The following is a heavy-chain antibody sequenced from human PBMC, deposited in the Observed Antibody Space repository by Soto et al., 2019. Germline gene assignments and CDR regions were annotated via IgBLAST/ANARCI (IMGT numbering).Heavy chain of an antibody. D-gene: IGHD2-2*01. CDR2: IYYSGST. CDR1: SAPVSSSTYT. Sequence: QLQLQESGPGLVKPSETLSLTCTVSSAPVSSSTYTWGWIRQPPGNVLEWIGSIYYSGSTYYNPSLNSRVPVSVDTSKNQFSLKVTPVTAADTAVYYCARLHGYCISSSCHGHYAMDVWGQGTTVTVSS. CDR3: ARLHGYCISSSCHGHYAMDV. J-gene: IGHJ6*02. V-gene: IGHV4-39*01.